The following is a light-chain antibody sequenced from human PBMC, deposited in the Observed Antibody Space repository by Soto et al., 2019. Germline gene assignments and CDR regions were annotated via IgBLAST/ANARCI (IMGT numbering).Light chain of an antibody. J-gene: IGKJ1*01. CDR2: GAS. CDR1: QSVDTTF. Sequence: EIVLTQSPGSLPLSPGQRATLSCRASQSVDTTFFAWYQKKPGQAPRLLIYGASKRATGIPDRFSGSGSGTDFSLIISRLEPEDFAAYYCHQYTSSVTFGQGTKVEIK. V-gene: IGKV3-20*01. CDR3: HQYTSSVT.